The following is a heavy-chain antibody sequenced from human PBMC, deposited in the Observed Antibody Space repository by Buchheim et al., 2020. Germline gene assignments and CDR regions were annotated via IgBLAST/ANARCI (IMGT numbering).Heavy chain of an antibody. CDR3: VTVTYHYFDY. CDR2: ISTGRSYT. CDR1: GFTFSDYY. D-gene: IGHD4-17*01. V-gene: IGHV3-11*03. J-gene: IGHJ4*02. Sequence: VQLLESGGNLVQPGGSLRLSCAASGFTFSDYYMSWIRQAPGKGLEWVSYISTGRSYTNYADSVKGRFTISRDNAKNSLYLQMNSLRAEDTAVYYCVTVTYHYFDYWGQGTL.